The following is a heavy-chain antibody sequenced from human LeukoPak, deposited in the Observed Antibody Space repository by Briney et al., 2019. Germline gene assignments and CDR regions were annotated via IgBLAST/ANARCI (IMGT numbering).Heavy chain of an antibody. CDR2: MNPNRGNT. V-gene: IGHV1-8*01. J-gene: IGHJ4*02. CDR3: ARPLMGYSSGWYNY. D-gene: IGHD6-19*01. CDR1: GYTFTSYD. Sequence: ASVKVSCKASGYTFTSYDINWVRQATGQGLEWMGWMNPNRGNTGYAQKFQGRVTMTRNTSISTAYMELSSLRSEDTAVYYCARPLMGYSSGWYNYWGQGTLVTVSS.